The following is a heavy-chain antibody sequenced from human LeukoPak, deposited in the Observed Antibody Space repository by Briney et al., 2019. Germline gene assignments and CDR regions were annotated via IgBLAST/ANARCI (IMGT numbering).Heavy chain of an antibody. CDR3: ARQTDYYDSSGYYIDAFDI. CDR2: IYYSGST. Sequence: PSETLSLTCTVSGGSISSSSYYWGWIRQPPGKGLEWIGSIYYSGSTYYNPSLKSRVTISVDTSKNQFSLKLRSVTAADTAVYYCARQTDYYDSSGYYIDAFDIWGQGTMVTVSS. D-gene: IGHD3-22*01. V-gene: IGHV4-39*01. J-gene: IGHJ3*02. CDR1: GGSISSSSYY.